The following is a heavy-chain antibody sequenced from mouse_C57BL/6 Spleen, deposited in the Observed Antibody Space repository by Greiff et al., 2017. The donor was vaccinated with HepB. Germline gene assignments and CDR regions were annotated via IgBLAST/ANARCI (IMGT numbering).Heavy chain of an antibody. CDR1: GYTFTDYY. V-gene: IGHV1-76*01. J-gene: IGHJ1*03. CDR3: ARWERSHWYFDV. D-gene: IGHD4-1*01. CDR2: IYPGSGNT. Sequence: QVQLKQSGAELVRPGASVKLSCKASGYTFTDYYINWVKQRPGQGLEWIARIYPGSGNTYYNEKFKGKATLTAEKSSSTAYMQLSSLTSEDSAVYFCARWERSHWYFDVWGTGTTVTVSS.